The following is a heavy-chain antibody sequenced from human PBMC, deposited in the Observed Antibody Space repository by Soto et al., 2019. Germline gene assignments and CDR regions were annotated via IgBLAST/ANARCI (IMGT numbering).Heavy chain of an antibody. Sequence: ASGKVSCKASGYTFTSYYMHWVRQAPGQGLEGMGRINPSGGSTSYAKKFKGRVTMTRDTSTSTVYMELSSLRSEDTAVYYCARASIAVAGKGNRFDYWGQGTLVTVSS. V-gene: IGHV1-46*03. CDR3: ARASIAVAGKGNRFDY. CDR1: GYTFTSYY. CDR2: INPSGGST. J-gene: IGHJ4*02. D-gene: IGHD6-19*01.